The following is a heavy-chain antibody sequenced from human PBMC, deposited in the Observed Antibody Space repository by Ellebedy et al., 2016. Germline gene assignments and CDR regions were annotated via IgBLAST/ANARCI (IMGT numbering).Heavy chain of an antibody. J-gene: IGHJ4*01. Sequence: GESLKISCAASGFTSSSYWMSWVRQAPGKGLEWVASIKPDGSVNFYVDSVKGRFTISRGNAKNSLHLQMNSLSAEDTAVYYCARDCKWGQGTLVTVSS. V-gene: IGHV3-7*01. CDR1: GFTSSSYW. D-gene: IGHD2/OR15-2a*01. CDR2: IKPDGSVN. CDR3: ARDCK.